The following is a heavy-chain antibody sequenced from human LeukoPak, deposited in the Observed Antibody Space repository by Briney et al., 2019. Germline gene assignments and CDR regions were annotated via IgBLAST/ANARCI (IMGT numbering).Heavy chain of an antibody. CDR1: GFTFSSYS. CDR3: ARDSDYSDPYFEY. J-gene: IGHJ4*02. Sequence: PGGSLRLSCAASGFTFSSYSMNWVRQAPGKGLEWVSYISSSSSTIYYAGSVKGRFTISRDNAKNSLCLQMNSLRAEDTAMYYCARDSDYSDPYFEYWGQGTLVTVSS. V-gene: IGHV3-48*01. CDR2: ISSSSSTI. D-gene: IGHD4-17*01.